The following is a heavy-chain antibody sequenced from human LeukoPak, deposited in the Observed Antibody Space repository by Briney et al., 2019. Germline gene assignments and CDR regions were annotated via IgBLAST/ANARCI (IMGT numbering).Heavy chain of an antibody. CDR2: IYYGGST. J-gene: IGHJ4*02. CDR1: GGSISSSSYY. D-gene: IGHD3-22*01. Sequence: SETLSLTCTGSGGSISSSSYYWGWIRQPPGKGLEWIGSIYYGGSTYYNPSLKSRVTISVDTSKNQFSLKLSSVTAADTAVYYCASAYYYDSGFDYWGQGTLVTVSS. CDR3: ASAYYYDSGFDY. V-gene: IGHV4-39*07.